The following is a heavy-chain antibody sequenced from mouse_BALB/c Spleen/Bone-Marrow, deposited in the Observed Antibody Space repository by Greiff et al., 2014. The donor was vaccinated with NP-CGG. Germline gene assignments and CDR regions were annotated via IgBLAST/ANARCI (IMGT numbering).Heavy chain of an antibody. D-gene: IGHD1-1*01. CDR2: INPYNGDT. CDR1: GYSFTGYF. V-gene: IGHV1-20*02. Sequence: EVQLQQSGPELVKPGASVKISCKASGYSFTGYFMNWVMQSHGKSLEWIGRINPYNGDTFYNQKFKGKATLTADKSSSTAHMELRRLASEDSADYYGAREGGYYYGSSPYFDVWGAGTTVTVSS. CDR3: AREGGYYYGSSPYFDV. J-gene: IGHJ1*01.